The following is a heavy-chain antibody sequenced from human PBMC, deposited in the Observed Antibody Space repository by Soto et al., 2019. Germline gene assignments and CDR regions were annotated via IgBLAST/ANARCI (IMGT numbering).Heavy chain of an antibody. Sequence: PGGSLRLSCAASGFTFSSYSMNWVRQAPGKRLEWVSSISSSSSYIYYADSVKGRLTLSRDNAKYSLYLQMNSLRAEDTAVYYCVRDQEAMVQNLFAHCGMDGWCQGTTVTVSS. J-gene: IGHJ6*02. CDR2: ISSSSSYI. CDR1: GFTFSSYS. CDR3: VRDQEAMVQNLFAHCGMDG. D-gene: IGHD5-18*01. V-gene: IGHV3-21*01.